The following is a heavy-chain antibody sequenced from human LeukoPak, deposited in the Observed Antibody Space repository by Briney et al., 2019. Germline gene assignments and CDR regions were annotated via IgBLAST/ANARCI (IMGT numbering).Heavy chain of an antibody. CDR1: GYTFTNYY. V-gene: IGHV1-46*01. CDR3: ATYTQSGAQGISDY. CDR2: INLNAVTT. D-gene: IGHD3-10*01. Sequence: ASVKVSCKASGYTFTNYYIHWMRQAPGQGLEWVGIINLNAVTTRYAQKFQGRITVTRDTSTSTVYMELSSLRFGDTAVYYCATYTQSGAQGISDYWGQGTLVTVSS. J-gene: IGHJ4*02.